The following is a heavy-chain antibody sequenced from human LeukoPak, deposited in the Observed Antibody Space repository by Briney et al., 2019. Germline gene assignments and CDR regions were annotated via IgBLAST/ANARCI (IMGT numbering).Heavy chain of an antibody. Sequence: PGGSLRLSCAASGFTFSIHPMHWVRQAPGKGLEYVSAISSNGGSTYYANSVKGRFTISRDNSKNTLYLQMGSLRAEDMAVYYCARVISYNWFDPWGQGTLVTVSS. CDR2: ISSNGGST. D-gene: IGHD3-16*01. J-gene: IGHJ5*02. V-gene: IGHV3-64*01. CDR3: ARVISYNWFDP. CDR1: GFTFSIHP.